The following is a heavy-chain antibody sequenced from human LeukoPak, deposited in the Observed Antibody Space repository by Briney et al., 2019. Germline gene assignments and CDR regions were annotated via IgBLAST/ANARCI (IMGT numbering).Heavy chain of an antibody. Sequence: PGGSLRLSCAASGFTVDSNYMSWVRQAPGKGLEWVSVIYSGGNTYYADSVKGRFTISRDNSKNTLYLQMNSLRAEDTAVYYCASTGYSSGLDYWGQGTLVTVSS. J-gene: IGHJ4*02. CDR1: GFTVDSNY. D-gene: IGHD6-19*01. CDR2: IYSGGNT. CDR3: ASTGYSSGLDY. V-gene: IGHV3-53*01.